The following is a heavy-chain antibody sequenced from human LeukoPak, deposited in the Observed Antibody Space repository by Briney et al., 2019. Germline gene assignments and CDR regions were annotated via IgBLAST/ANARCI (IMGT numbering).Heavy chain of an antibody. CDR2: ISSGSSTI. CDR1: GFTFSSYS. CDR3: ASRYYYMDV. J-gene: IGHJ6*03. V-gene: IGHV3-48*01. Sequence: GGSLRLSCAASGFTFSSYSMNWVRQAPGKGLEWVSYISSGSSTIYYADSVKGRFTISRDNAKNSLYLQMNSLRAEDTAVYYCASRYYYMDVWGKGTTVTVSS.